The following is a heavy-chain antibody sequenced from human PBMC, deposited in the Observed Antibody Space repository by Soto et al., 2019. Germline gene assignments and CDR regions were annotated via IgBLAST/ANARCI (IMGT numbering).Heavy chain of an antibody. V-gene: IGHV3-30*18. CDR2: ISYDGSNK. D-gene: IGHD3-10*01. CDR3: AKDLSPHYYGSGSAQGGFDY. J-gene: IGHJ4*02. CDR1: GFTFSSYG. Sequence: QVQLVESGGGVVQPGRSLRLSCAASGFTFSSYGMHWVRQAPGKGLEWVAVISYDGSNKYYADSVKGRFTISRDNSKNTLYLQMNSLRAEDTAVYYCAKDLSPHYYGSGSAQGGFDYWGQGTLVTVSS.